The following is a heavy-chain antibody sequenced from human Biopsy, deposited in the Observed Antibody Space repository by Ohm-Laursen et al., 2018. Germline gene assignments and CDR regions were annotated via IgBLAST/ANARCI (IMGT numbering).Heavy chain of an antibody. Sequence: TLSFTGTGSRVYISNNYWTWIRQSTGQGLEWIGYIYYTGSNNYNPSVKSRVTISVDTSKNQFSLKLNSVTAADTAVYFCARDSRGGHLNTTLITGKNLDSWGQGILVTVSS. J-gene: IGHJ4*02. CDR1: RVYISNNY. CDR3: ARDSRGGHLNTTLITGKNLDS. D-gene: IGHD3-16*01. V-gene: IGHV4-59*01. CDR2: IYYTGSN.